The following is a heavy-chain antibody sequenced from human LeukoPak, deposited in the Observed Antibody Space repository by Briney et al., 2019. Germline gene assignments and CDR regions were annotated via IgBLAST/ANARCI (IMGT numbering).Heavy chain of an antibody. CDR1: GFTFSSYA. V-gene: IGHV3-23*01. CDR3: AKVSYDSSGYYDAFDI. Sequence: GGSLRLSCAASGFTFSSYAMSWVRQAPGKGLEWVSAISGSGGSTYYADSVKGRFTISRDNSKNTLYLQMNSLRAEDTAVYYCAKVSYDSSGYYDAFDIWGQGTMVTVSS. CDR2: ISGSGGST. J-gene: IGHJ3*02. D-gene: IGHD3-22*01.